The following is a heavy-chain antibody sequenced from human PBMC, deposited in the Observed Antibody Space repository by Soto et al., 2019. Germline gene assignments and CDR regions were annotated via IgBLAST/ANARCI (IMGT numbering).Heavy chain of an antibody. Sequence: ASVKVSCKASGYTFTSYDINWVRQATGQGLEWMGWMNPNSGNTGYAKKFQGRVTMTRNTSISTAHMELSSLRSEYTAVYYCARTERRTPSITIFGVVIPQYNWFDPWGQGTLVTVSS. V-gene: IGHV1-8*01. CDR3: ARTERRTPSITIFGVVIPQYNWFDP. CDR2: MNPNSGNT. D-gene: IGHD3-3*01. CDR1: GYTFTSYD. J-gene: IGHJ5*02.